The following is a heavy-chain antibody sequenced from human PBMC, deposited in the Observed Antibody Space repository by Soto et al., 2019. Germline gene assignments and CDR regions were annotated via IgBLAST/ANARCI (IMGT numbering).Heavy chain of an antibody. CDR2: ISFDGTKK. D-gene: IGHD2-21*02. J-gene: IGHJ6*02. CDR3: AREDDSGYRYINYGLDV. CDR1: GFTFNIYA. V-gene: IGHV3-30*04. Sequence: PGGSLRLSCAASGFTFNIYALHWVRQAPGKGLEWVAVISFDGTKKYCSDSVKGRFTISRDNLKNTLYLQMNNLRVEDAALYFCAREDDSGYRYINYGLDVWGQGTKVTVSS.